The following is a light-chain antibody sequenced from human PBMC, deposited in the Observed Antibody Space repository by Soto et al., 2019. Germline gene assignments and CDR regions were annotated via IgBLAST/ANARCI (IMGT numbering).Light chain of an antibody. CDR1: QSISTY. Sequence: DIQMTQSPSTLSASVGDRVTITCRASQSISTYLAWYQQKAGKAPKILIYGASNLESGVPSRFSGRGSGKEFPLPISSLQPDDFATYYSQQYNSYFPYTFGQGTKLEIK. CDR3: QQYNSYFPYT. V-gene: IGKV1-5*01. J-gene: IGKJ2*01. CDR2: GAS.